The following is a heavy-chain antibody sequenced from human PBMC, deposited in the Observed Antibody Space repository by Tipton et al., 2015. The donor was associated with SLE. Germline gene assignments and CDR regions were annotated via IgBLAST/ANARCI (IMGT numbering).Heavy chain of an antibody. CDR3: ARGLAVAGRAEYFQH. CDR1: GGSISSGGYS. Sequence: TLSLTCAVSGGSISSGGYSWSWIRQPPGKGLEWIGYIYTSGSTNYNPSLKSRVTISVDTSKNQFSLKLSSVTAADTAVYYCARGLAVAGRAEYFQHWGQGTLVTVSS. CDR2: IYTSGST. D-gene: IGHD6-19*01. V-gene: IGHV4-30-2*01. J-gene: IGHJ1*01.